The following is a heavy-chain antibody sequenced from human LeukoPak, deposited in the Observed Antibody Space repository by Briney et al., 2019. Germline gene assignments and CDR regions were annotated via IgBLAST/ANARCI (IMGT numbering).Heavy chain of an antibody. CDR3: ARGWLAETTVVTPYNY. CDR2: ITPIFRTP. Sequence: SVKVSCKASGGTFSSTTINWVRQAPGQGLEWMGGITPIFRTPNYAQKFQGRVTITAVEPMSTAYMELSSLRSEDTAVYYCARGWLAETTVVTPYNYWGQGTLVTVSS. D-gene: IGHD2-21*02. CDR1: GGTFSSTT. J-gene: IGHJ4*02. V-gene: IGHV1-69*13.